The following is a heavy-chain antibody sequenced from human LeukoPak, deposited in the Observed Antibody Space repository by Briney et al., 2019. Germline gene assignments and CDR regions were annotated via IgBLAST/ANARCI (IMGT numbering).Heavy chain of an antibody. CDR2: ISYDGSNK. D-gene: IGHD2-2*01. CDR1: GFTFSSYA. CDR3: AGTMRGAFDI. Sequence: GRSLRLSCAASGFTFSSYAMHWVRQAPGKGLEWVAVISYDGSNKYYADSVKGRFTISRDNSKNTLYLQMNSLRAEDTAVYYCAGTMRGAFDIWGQGTMVTVSS. V-gene: IGHV3-30-3*01. J-gene: IGHJ3*02.